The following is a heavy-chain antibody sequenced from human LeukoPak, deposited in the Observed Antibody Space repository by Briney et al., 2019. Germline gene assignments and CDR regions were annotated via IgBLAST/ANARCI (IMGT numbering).Heavy chain of an antibody. CDR2: IYHTGST. V-gene: IGHV4-59*01. Sequence: SETLSLTCSVSDGSINSYYWNWIRRPPGKGLEWIGYIYHTGSTKYNPSLKSRVTISVDTSKNQFSLKLSSVTAADTAVYYCARQYYYESSGFWYWGQGTLVTVSS. CDR1: DGSINSYY. CDR3: ARQYYYESSGFWY. D-gene: IGHD3-22*01. J-gene: IGHJ4*02.